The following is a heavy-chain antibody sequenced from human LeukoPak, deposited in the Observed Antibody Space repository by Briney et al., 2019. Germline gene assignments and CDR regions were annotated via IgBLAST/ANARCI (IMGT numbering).Heavy chain of an antibody. CDR2: IFYIGST. CDR1: GGSISTSNYY. J-gene: IGHJ4*02. Sequence: LETLYLTCTVSGGSISTSNYYWGWIRKPPWKGLEWIGNIFYIGSTYSSTSLKSRVTISLDTSRNQFSLKLTSVTAADTDVYYCARASMIFFFKQKTAYEIDYWGQGTLVTVSS. CDR3: ARASMIFFFKQKTAYEIDY. V-gene: IGHV4-39*07. D-gene: IGHD3/OR15-3a*01.